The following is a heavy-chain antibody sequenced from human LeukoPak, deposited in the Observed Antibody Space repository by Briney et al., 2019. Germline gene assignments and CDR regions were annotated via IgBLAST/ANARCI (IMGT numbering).Heavy chain of an antibody. CDR3: ARANSGGYDYQEHYFDY. D-gene: IGHD5-12*01. Sequence: PGGSLRLSCAASGFTFSSYAMHWVRQAPGKGLEWVAVISYDGSNKYYADSVKGRFTISRDNSENTLYLQMNSLRAEDTAVYYCARANSGGYDYQEHYFDYWGQGTLVTVSS. V-gene: IGHV3-30-3*01. J-gene: IGHJ4*02. CDR1: GFTFSSYA. CDR2: ISYDGSNK.